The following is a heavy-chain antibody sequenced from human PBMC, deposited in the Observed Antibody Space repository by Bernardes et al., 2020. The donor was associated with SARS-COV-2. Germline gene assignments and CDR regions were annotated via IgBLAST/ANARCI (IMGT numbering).Heavy chain of an antibody. CDR1: GFTFSSYT. D-gene: IGHD4-4*01. CDR3: ARVDFSNLYYFDY. CDR2: ISTSSSYI. Sequence: GSLCLSCAASGFTFSSYTMNWVRQAPGKGLAWISSISTSSSYISYSDSVRGRFTISRDNAKNSVSLQMNSLRAEDTAVYYCARVDFSNLYYFDYWGQGTPVTVSS. J-gene: IGHJ4*02. V-gene: IGHV3-21*06.